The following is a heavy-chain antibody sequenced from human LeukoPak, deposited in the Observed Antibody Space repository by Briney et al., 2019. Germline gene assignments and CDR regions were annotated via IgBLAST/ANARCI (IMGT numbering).Heavy chain of an antibody. J-gene: IGHJ4*02. CDR2: IIPIFGTA. CDR1: GGTFSSYA. CDR3: ARDHGTYYYDSSGTDY. D-gene: IGHD3-22*01. Sequence: SVKVSCKASGGTFSSYAISWVRQAPGQGLEWMGRIIPIFGTANYAQKFQGRVTITADKSTSTAYMELSSLRSEDTAVYYCARDHGTYYYDSSGTDYWGQGTLVTVSS. V-gene: IGHV1-69*06.